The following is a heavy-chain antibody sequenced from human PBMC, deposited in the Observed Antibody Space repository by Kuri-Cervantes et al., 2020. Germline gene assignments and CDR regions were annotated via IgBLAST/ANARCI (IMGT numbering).Heavy chain of an antibody. CDR2: IYYSGST. CDR1: GGSISSGGYY. CDR3: ARGGYYYDSSGSLDY. V-gene: IGHV4-31*02. J-gene: IGHJ4*02. D-gene: IGHD3-22*01. Sequence: SCTVSGGSISSGGYYWSWIRQHPGKGLEWIGYIYYSGSTYYNPSLKGRVTISVDTSKNQFSLKLSSVTAADTAVYYCARGGYYYDSSGSLDYWGQGTLVTVSS.